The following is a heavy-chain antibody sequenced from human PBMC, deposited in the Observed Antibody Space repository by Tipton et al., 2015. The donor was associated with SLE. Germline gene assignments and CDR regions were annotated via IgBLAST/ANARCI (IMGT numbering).Heavy chain of an antibody. Sequence: QLVQSGAEVKKPGASVKVSCKASGYTFTSYDINWVRQATEQGLEWMGWMNPNSGNTGYAQKFQGRVTMTRNTSISTAYMELRSRRSDDTAVYYCARDRIVGATGAVDIWGQGTMVTVSS. CDR3: ARDRIVGATGAVDI. V-gene: IGHV1-8*01. J-gene: IGHJ3*02. CDR1: GYTFTSYD. D-gene: IGHD1-26*01. CDR2: MNPNSGNT.